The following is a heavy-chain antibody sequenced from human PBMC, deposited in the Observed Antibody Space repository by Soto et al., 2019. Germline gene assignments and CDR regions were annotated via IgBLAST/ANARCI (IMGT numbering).Heavy chain of an antibody. J-gene: IGHJ3*02. CDR1: GFTFSSYG. CDR2: ISYDGSNK. Sequence: GGSLRLSCAASGFTFSSYGMHWVRQAPGKGLEWVAVISYDGSNKYYADSVKGRFTISRDNAKNTLYLQMNSLRAEDTAVYYCAKDITMIVVECAFDIWGQGTMVTVSS. CDR3: AKDITMIVVECAFDI. V-gene: IGHV3-30*18. D-gene: IGHD3-22*01.